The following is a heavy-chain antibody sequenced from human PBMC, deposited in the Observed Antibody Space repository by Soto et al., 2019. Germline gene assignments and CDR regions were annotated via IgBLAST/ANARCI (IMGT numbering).Heavy chain of an antibody. CDR1: AGSISSSY. CDR2: IHHSGST. J-gene: IGHJ4*02. CDR3: TIGAGWTTDY. Sequence: QVQMQESGPGLVRRSETLSLTCTVSAGSISSSYGNWIRQAPGKGLESIGLIHHSGSTNYNPSLKSRGTISLDTSKNQLSLKLSSVTAADTAVYYCTIGAGWTTDYWGQGTLVTVSS. V-gene: IGHV4-59*01. D-gene: IGHD6-19*01.